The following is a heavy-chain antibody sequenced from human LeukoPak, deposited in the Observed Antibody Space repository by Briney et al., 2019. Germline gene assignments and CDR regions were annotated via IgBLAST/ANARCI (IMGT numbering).Heavy chain of an antibody. Sequence: SVKVSCKASGGTFSSYAISWVRQAPGQGLEWMAGIIPIFGTANYAQKFQGRVTITADESTSTAYMELSSLRSEDTAVYYCARGEYCSGGSCYWDYYYMDVWGKGTTVTVSS. CDR1: GGTFSSYA. CDR2: IIPIFGTA. D-gene: IGHD2-15*01. CDR3: ARGEYCSGGSCYWDYYYMDV. J-gene: IGHJ6*03. V-gene: IGHV1-69*13.